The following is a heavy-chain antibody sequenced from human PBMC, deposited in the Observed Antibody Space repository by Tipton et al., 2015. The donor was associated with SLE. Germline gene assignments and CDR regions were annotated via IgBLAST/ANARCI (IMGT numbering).Heavy chain of an antibody. CDR1: GDSINTYY. D-gene: IGHD2/OR15-2a*01. CDR3: ARSHELSYDF. V-gene: IGHV4-59*01. J-gene: IGHJ4*02. CDR2: IHSSGST. Sequence: GLVKPSETLSLSCTVSGDSINTYYWSWIRQPPGKGLEWIGFIHSSGSTKYNPSLTSRISISLDTSKNQFSLKLSSMTAADTAFYYCARSHELSYDFWGQGTLVTVSS.